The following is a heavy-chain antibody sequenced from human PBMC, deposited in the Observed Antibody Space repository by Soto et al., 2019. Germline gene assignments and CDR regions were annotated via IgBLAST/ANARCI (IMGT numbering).Heavy chain of an antibody. CDR1: GYTFTSYG. D-gene: IGHD1-26*01. CDR2: ISAYNGNT. J-gene: IGHJ5*02. Sequence: ASVKVSCKASGYTFTSYGISWVRQAPGQGLEWMGWISAYNGNTNYAQKLQGRVTMTTDTSTSTAYMELRSLRSDDTAVYYCARDSRLGSYKKRYNWFDPSGQGTLVTVSS. V-gene: IGHV1-18*01. CDR3: ARDSRLGSYKKRYNWFDP.